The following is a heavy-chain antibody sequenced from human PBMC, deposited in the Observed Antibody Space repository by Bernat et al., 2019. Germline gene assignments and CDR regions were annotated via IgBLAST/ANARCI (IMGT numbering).Heavy chain of an antibody. CDR2: IKSKTDGGTT. CDR1: GFTFSNAW. CDR3: TTPYYYDSSGYYYMADY. Sequence: EVQLVESGGGLVKPGGSLRLSCAASGFTFSNAWMSWVRQAPGKGLEWVGRIKSKTDGGTTDYAAPVKGRFTISRDDSQNTLYLQMNSLKTEDTAVYYCTTPYYYDSSGYYYMADYWGQGTLVTVSS. J-gene: IGHJ4*02. D-gene: IGHD3-22*01. V-gene: IGHV3-15*01.